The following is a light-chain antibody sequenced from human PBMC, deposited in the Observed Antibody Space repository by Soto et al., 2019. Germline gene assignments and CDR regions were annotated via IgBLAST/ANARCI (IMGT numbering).Light chain of an antibody. CDR3: QQYDSVPLT. CDR2: GAS. CDR1: QSVSTSY. Sequence: EIVLTQSPGTLSLSPGERATLSCRASQSVSTSYLAWYQQKPGQAPRLLIYGASSRATGIPDRFSGSGSGADFTLTISRLEPEDFAVYYCQQYDSVPLTFGGGTKEEIK. V-gene: IGKV3-20*01. J-gene: IGKJ4*01.